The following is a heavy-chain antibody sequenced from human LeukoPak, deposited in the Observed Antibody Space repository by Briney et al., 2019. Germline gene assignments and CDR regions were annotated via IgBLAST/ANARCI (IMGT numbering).Heavy chain of an antibody. J-gene: IGHJ3*02. CDR2: IYYSGST. Sequence: PSQTLSLTCTVSGGSISSGGYYWSWIRQHPGKGLEWIGYIYYSGSTYYNPSLKSRVTISVDTSKNQFSLKLSSVTAADTAVYYCVRARRIGQSDAFDIWGQGTMVTVSS. D-gene: IGHD3-10*01. CDR3: VRARRIGQSDAFDI. CDR1: GGSISSGGYY. V-gene: IGHV4-31*03.